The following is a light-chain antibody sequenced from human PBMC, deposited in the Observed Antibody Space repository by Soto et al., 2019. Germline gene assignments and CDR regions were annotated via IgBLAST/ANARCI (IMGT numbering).Light chain of an antibody. V-gene: IGKV1-39*01. J-gene: IGKJ4*01. CDR2: ATS. CDR1: QSITTY. Sequence: DIQMTQSPSSLSASVGDRVTITCRASQSITTYLNWYQQKPGKAPKLLIYATSSLHSGVPSRFSGSGSGPDFTLTISRLQPEDFATYYCQQSYSTPRTFGGGTKVEI. CDR3: QQSYSTPRT.